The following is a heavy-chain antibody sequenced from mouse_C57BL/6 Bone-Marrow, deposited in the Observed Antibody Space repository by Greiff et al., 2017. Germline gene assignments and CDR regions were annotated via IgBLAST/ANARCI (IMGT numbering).Heavy chain of an antibody. D-gene: IGHD2-4*01. CDR2: IDPSDSYT. J-gene: IGHJ3*01. CDR3: ARYYDYSWFAY. CDR1: GYTFTSYW. V-gene: IGHV1-69*01. Sequence: QVQLQQPGAELVMPGASVKLSCKASGYTFTSYWMHWVKQRPGQGLEWIGEIDPSDSYTNYNQKFKGKSTLAVDKSSITADMQLRSLTSEDSAVYYCARYYDYSWFAYWGQGTLVTVSA.